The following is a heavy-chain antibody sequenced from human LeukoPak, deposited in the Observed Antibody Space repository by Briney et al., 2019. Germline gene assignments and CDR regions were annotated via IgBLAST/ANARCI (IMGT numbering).Heavy chain of an antibody. D-gene: IGHD2-15*01. J-gene: IGHJ4*02. CDR2: INQESTET. V-gene: IGHV3-7*01. CDR1: GITLSNYG. Sequence: GGSLRLSCAVSGITLSNYGMSWVRQAPGKGPEWVANINQESTETYYVDSVRGRFTISRDNAKNSLSLQMNSLRVEDTAVYYCAREVDRSFGYWGQGNLVTVSS. CDR3: AREVDRSFGY.